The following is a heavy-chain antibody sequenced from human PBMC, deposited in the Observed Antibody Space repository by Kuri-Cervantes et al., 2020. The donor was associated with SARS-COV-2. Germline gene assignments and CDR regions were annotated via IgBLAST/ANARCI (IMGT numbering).Heavy chain of an antibody. J-gene: IGHJ3*02. CDR3: ARGEHYARAKIGEDGLDI. Sequence: GESLKISCAASGFTFSYYWMSWVRQAPGKGLEWVANINQDRSEKYYVGSVKGRFTISRDNAKNSLYLQMNSLRAEDTAVYYCARGEHYARAKIGEDGLDIWGQGTMVTVSS. CDR2: INQDRSEK. CDR1: GFTFSYYW. D-gene: IGHD2-2*01. V-gene: IGHV3-7*02.